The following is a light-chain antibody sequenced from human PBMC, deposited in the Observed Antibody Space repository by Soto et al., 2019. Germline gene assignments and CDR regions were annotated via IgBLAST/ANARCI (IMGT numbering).Light chain of an antibody. J-gene: IGKJ1*01. CDR2: KAS. Sequence: DIQMTQSPSTLFASVGDRVTITCRASQSVSNWLAWYQQKPGKSPKLLIYKASNLESGVPSRFSGSGSWTEFTLTIISLQPDDFATYYCQQYNRWTFGQGTNVEIK. CDR3: QQYNRWT. V-gene: IGKV1-5*03. CDR1: QSVSNW.